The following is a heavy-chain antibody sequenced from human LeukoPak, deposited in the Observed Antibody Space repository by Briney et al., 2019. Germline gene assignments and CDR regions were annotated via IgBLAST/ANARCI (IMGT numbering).Heavy chain of an antibody. Sequence: VASVKVSCKASGYTFTSYYMHWVRQAPGQGLEWMGWINPNSGGTNYAQKFQGRVTMTRDTSISTAYMEPSRLRSDDTAVCYCARDSGERGSGSYLIAYWGQGTLVTVSS. CDR1: GYTFTSYY. D-gene: IGHD3-10*01. CDR2: INPNSGGT. J-gene: IGHJ4*02. CDR3: ARDSGERGSGSYLIAY. V-gene: IGHV1-2*02.